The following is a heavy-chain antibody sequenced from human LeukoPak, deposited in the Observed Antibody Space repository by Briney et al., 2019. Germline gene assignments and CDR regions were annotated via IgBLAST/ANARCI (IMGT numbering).Heavy chain of an antibody. CDR1: GGSISSSSYY. CDR2: IYYSGST. V-gene: IGHV4-39*01. CDR3: ASWTTVVTRRGAYNYFDY. J-gene: IGHJ4*02. Sequence: SETLSLTCTVSGGSISSSSYYWGWIRQPPGKGLEWIGSIYYSGSTYYNPSLKSRVTISVDTSKNQFSLKLSSVTAADTAVYYCASWTTVVTRRGAYNYFDYWGQGTLVTVSS. D-gene: IGHD4-23*01.